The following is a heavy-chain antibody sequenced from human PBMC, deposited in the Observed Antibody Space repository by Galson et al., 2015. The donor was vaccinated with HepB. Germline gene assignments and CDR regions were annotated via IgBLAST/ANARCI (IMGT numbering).Heavy chain of an antibody. CDR1: GFTFSNYG. CDR2: ISSSSPTI. V-gene: IGHV3-48*01. D-gene: IGHD3-9*01. CDR3: AREMGLRYFGETDY. Sequence: SLRLSCAASGFTFSNYGMNWVRQAPGKGLEWVSYISSSSPTIYYADSVRGRFTISRDNAKNSLFLQMNSLRAEDTAVYHCAREMGLRYFGETDYWGQGALVTVSS. J-gene: IGHJ4*02.